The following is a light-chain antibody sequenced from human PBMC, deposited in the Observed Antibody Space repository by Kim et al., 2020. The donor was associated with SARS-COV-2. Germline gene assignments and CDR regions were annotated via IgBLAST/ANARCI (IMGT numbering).Light chain of an antibody. CDR3: QKYNSAPWT. Sequence: IQMTQSPSSLSASVGDRVTITCRASQDIDNYLAWYQQKPGKVPSLLIHDVSALQPGVPSRFSGSGSGTDFTLTISSLQPEDVATYFCQKYNSAPWTFGQGTKVDIK. J-gene: IGKJ1*01. CDR2: DVS. V-gene: IGKV1-27*01. CDR1: QDIDNY.